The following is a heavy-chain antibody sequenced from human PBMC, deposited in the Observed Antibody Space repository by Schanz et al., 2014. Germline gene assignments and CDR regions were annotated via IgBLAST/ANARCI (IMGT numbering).Heavy chain of an antibody. J-gene: IGHJ4*02. Sequence: VQLVESGGGLVKPGGSLRLSCAASGFTFNSYAMTWVRQAPGKGLEWVSSISSSSSYIYYADSVKGRFTISRDNAKNTLYLQMNSLRAEDTAIYYCAKLSSSGRLAGYFDYWGQGALXTVSS. V-gene: IGHV3-21*04. CDR2: ISSSSSYI. D-gene: IGHD6-19*01. CDR1: GFTFNSYA. CDR3: AKLSSSGRLAGYFDY.